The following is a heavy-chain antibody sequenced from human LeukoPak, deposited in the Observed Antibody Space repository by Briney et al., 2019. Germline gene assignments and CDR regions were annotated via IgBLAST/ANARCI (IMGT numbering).Heavy chain of an antibody. J-gene: IGHJ6*02. Sequence: ASVKVSCKASGYTFTSYAMHWVRQAPGHRLEWMGWINAGTGNTKYSQKFQGRVTITRDTSASTAYMEPTSLRSEDTAVYYCARGPGITGTAPGMDVWGQGTTVTVSS. D-gene: IGHD1-7*01. V-gene: IGHV1-3*01. CDR2: INAGTGNT. CDR3: ARGPGITGTAPGMDV. CDR1: GYTFTSYA.